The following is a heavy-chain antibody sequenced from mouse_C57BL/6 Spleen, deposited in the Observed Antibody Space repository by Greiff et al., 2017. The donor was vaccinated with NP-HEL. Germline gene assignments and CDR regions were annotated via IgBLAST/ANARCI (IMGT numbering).Heavy chain of an antibody. CDR1: GFTFSSYA. J-gene: IGHJ3*01. D-gene: IGHD1-1*01. V-gene: IGHV5-4*01. Sequence: EVQLVESGGGLVKPGGSLKLSCAASGFTFSSYAMSWVRQTPEKRLEWVATISDGGSYTYYPDNVKGRFTISRDKAKNNLYLQMSHLKSEDTAMYYCANYYGSSGFAYWGQGTLVTVSA. CDR2: ISDGGSYT. CDR3: ANYYGSSGFAY.